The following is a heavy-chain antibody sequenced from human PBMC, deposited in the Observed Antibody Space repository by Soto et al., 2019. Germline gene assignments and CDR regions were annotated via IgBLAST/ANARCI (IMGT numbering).Heavy chain of an antibody. CDR2: FYYRWNT. Sequence: PSETLSLTCTVSCGSISNYYWTWVRQPPGKGLEWIGDFYYRWNTNYNHSLDSRVTISIDASKNQFSLTMKSVTAADTAVYYCVRDYLLTGFDPWGQGALVTVS. V-gene: IGHV4-59*01. J-gene: IGHJ5*02. CDR3: VRDYLLTGFDP. CDR1: CGSISNYY. D-gene: IGHD3-9*01.